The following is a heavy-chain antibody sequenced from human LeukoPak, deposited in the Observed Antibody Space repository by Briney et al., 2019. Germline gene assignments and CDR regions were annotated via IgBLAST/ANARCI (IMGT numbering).Heavy chain of an antibody. J-gene: IGHJ4*02. Sequence: GGSLRLSCAASGFTFDDYAMHRVRQAPGKGLEWVSGISWNSGSIGYADSVKGRFTISRDNAKNSLYLQMNSLRAEDTALYYCAKDLMLLGYCSGGSCSAFDYWGQGTLVTVSS. CDR2: ISWNSGSI. CDR3: AKDLMLLGYCSGGSCSAFDY. CDR1: GFTFDDYA. D-gene: IGHD2-15*01. V-gene: IGHV3-9*01.